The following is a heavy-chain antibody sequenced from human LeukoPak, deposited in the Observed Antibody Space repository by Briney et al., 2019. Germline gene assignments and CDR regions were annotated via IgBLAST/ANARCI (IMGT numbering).Heavy chain of an antibody. V-gene: IGHV3-53*01. J-gene: IGHJ6*02. D-gene: IGHD6-13*01. CDR1: GFTFSSYA. Sequence: PGGSLRLSCAASGFTFSSYAMSWVRQAPGKGLEWVSVIYSGGSTYYADSVKGRFTISRDNSKNTLYLQMNSLRAEDTAVYYCARSAGYHYYYGMDVWGQGTTVTVSS. CDR2: IYSGGST. CDR3: ARSAGYHYYYGMDV.